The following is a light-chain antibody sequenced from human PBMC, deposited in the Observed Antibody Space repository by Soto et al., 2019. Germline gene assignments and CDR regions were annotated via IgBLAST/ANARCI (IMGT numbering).Light chain of an antibody. CDR1: SSDVGGYNY. V-gene: IGLV2-14*01. CDR3: SSYTSSRTIRV. CDR2: DVS. Sequence: QSALTQPASVSGSPGQSITISCTGTSSDVGGYNYVSWYQQHPGKAPKLMIYDVSNRPSGVSNRFSGSKSGNTASLTISGLQAKDEADYYCSSYTSSRTIRVFGGGTKLTVL. J-gene: IGLJ2*01.